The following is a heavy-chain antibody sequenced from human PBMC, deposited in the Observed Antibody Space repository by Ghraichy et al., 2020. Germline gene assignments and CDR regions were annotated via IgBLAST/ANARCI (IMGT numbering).Heavy chain of an antibody. CDR3: TRKLGMAN. V-gene: IGHV3-73*01. J-gene: IGHJ4*02. Sequence: GESLRLSCATSGFTFSDSALQWVRQASGKGLEWVGRIRNKPDGYATAYAASVKGRFTISRDDSKNTVYLQMNSLKTEDTAVYYCTRKLGMANWGQGTLVTVSS. CDR1: GFTFSDSA. D-gene: IGHD7-27*01. CDR2: IRNKPDGYAT.